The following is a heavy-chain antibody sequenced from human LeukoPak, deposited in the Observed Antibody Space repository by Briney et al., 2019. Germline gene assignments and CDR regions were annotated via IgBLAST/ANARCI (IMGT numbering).Heavy chain of an antibody. V-gene: IGHV4-38-2*02. CDR2: IYHSGST. J-gene: IGHJ6*03. CDR3: ARRHYYYYYMDV. CDR1: GYSISSDYY. Sequence: PSETLSLTCTVSGYSISSDYYWGWIRQPPGKGLEWIGSIYHSGSTYYNPSLKSRVTISVDTSKNQFSLKLSSVTAADTAVYYCARRHYYYYYMDVWGKGTTVTVSS.